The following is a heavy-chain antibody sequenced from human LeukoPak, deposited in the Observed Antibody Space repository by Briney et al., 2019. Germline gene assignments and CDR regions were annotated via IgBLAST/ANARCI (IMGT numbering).Heavy chain of an antibody. J-gene: IGHJ3*02. CDR3: ARVLPHRHLRYGYYGRRGYAFDI. V-gene: IGHV4-31*03. Sequence: PSETLSLTCTVSGGSISSGGYYWSWIRQHPGKGLEWIGYIYYSGSTYYNPSLKSRVIISVDTSKNQFSLKLSSVTAADTAVYYYARVLPHRHLRYGYYGRRGYAFDIWGQGTMVTVSS. CDR1: GGSISSGGYY. CDR2: IYYSGST. D-gene: IGHD4-17*01.